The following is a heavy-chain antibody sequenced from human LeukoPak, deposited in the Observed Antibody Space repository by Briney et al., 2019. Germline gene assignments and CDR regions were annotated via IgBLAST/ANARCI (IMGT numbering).Heavy chain of an antibody. CDR1: GFPFSSYW. V-gene: IGHV3-7*03. CDR2: IKQDGSEK. CDR3: ARRRIAAGDY. Sequence: GGSLRLSCAASGFPFSSYWMSWVRPAPGKGLEWVANIKQDGSEKYYVDSVKGRFTISRDNAKNSLYLQMNSLRAEDTAVYYCARRRIAAGDYWGQGTLVTVSS. J-gene: IGHJ4*02. D-gene: IGHD6-13*01.